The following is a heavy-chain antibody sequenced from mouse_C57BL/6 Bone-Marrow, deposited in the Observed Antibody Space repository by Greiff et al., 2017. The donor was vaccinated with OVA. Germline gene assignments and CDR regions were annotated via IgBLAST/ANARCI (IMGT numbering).Heavy chain of an antibody. V-gene: IGHV1-15*01. CDR2: IDPETGGT. J-gene: IGHJ3*01. CDR1: GYTFTDYE. Sequence: QVQLQQSGAELVRPGASVTLSCKASGYTFTDYEMHWVKQTPVHGLECIGAIDPETGGTAYNQKFKGKAILTADKSSSTAYMELRSLTSEDSAVYYCTRRSYGYDWFAYWGQGTLVTVSA. D-gene: IGHD2-2*01. CDR3: TRRSYGYDWFAY.